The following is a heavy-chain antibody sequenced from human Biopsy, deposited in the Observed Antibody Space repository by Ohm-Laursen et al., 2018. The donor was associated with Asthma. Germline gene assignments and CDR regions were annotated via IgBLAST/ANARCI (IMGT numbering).Heavy chain of an antibody. V-gene: IGHV3-23*01. J-gene: IGHJ4*02. CDR1: GFTFSSYA. CDR2: VSGSGGNT. D-gene: IGHD2-15*01. CDR3: AKGGGDIVVVISATTLDY. Sequence: SLRLSCTVSGFTFSSYAMNWVRQAPGKGLEWVSTVSGSGGNTYYADSVKGRFTISRDNSKNTLYLQMNSLRAEDTAVYYCAKGGGDIVVVISATTLDYWGQGALVTVSS.